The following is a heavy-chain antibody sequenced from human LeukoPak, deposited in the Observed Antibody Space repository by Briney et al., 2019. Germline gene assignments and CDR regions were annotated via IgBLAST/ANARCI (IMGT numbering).Heavy chain of an antibody. CDR3: AKDARWGKIAAAASFD. D-gene: IGHD6-13*01. Sequence: HSGGSLRLSCAASEFTFSSYAMSWVRQAPWKGLEWVSAISCSGGSTYYADSVKGRFTISRDNSKNTLYLQMNSLRAEDTAVYYCAKDARWGKIAAAASFDWGQGTLVTVSS. J-gene: IGHJ4*02. CDR1: EFTFSSYA. CDR2: ISCSGGST. V-gene: IGHV3-23*01.